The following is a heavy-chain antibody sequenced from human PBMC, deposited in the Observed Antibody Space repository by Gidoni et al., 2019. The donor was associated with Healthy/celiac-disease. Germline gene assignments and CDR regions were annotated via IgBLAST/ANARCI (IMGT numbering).Heavy chain of an antibody. J-gene: IGHJ2*01. CDR1: GGTFSSYA. D-gene: IGHD5-18*01. CDR3: ARDKNTAMVKSGWYFDL. CDR2: IIPIFGTA. V-gene: IGHV1-69*01. Sequence: QVQLVQSGAEVKKPGSSVKVSCKASGGTFSSYAISWVRQAPGQGLEWRGGIIPIFGTANYAQKFQGRVTITADESTSTAYMELSSLRSEDTAVYYCARDKNTAMVKSGWYFDLWGRGTLVTVSS.